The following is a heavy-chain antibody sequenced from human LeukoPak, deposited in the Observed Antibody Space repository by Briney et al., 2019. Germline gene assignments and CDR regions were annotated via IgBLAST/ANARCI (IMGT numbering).Heavy chain of an antibody. V-gene: IGHV1-2*02. Sequence: ASVKVSCKASIYTFTGHYMCWVPHTPGQRVEWMGWIYPNIDVTNYAENSQGRVTLTRDTSISTDYMDLSRLRADDTAVCYSARELGYCSSTSCPKYYYGMDVWGQGTAVTVSS. D-gene: IGHD2-2*01. CDR2: IYPNIDVT. J-gene: IGHJ6*02. CDR3: ARELGYCSSTSCPKYYYGMDV. CDR1: IYTFTGHY.